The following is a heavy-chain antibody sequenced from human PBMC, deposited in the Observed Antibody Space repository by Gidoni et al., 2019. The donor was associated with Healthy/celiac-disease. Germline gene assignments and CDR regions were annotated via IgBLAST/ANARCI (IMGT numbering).Heavy chain of an antibody. D-gene: IGHD4-17*01. Sequence: EVQLLESGGGLVQPGGSLRLSCSASGFTFSSSAMSWVRQAPGKGLEWVSAISGSGGSTYYADSVKGRFTISRDNSKNTLYLQMNSLRAEDTAVYYCATDYGGNSGYYYYGMDVWGQGTTVTVSS. V-gene: IGHV3-23*01. CDR2: ISGSGGST. CDR1: GFTFSSSA. CDR3: ATDYGGNSGYYYYGMDV. J-gene: IGHJ6*02.